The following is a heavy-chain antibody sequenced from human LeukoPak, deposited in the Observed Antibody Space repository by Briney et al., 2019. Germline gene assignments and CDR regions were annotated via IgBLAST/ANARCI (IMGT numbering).Heavy chain of an antibody. J-gene: IGHJ4*02. V-gene: IGHV4-4*02. CDR1: GDSINSLDL. CDR3: AGLVGRYSSGLYYYYFDY. Sequence: SETLSLTCTVSGDSINSLDLWSWVRQPPGKGLEWIGEMYLSGTTHSNPSVKSRVTISIDKSKNQFFLNLSSVTAADTAVYYCAGLVGRYSSGLYYYYFDYWGQGTPVTVSS. CDR2: MYLSGTT. D-gene: IGHD3-22*01.